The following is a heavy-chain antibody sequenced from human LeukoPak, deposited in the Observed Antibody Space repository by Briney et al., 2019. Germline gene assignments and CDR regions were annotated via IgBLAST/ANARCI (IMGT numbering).Heavy chain of an antibody. D-gene: IGHD2-15*01. CDR1: GFTFSNYY. V-gene: IGHV3-7*01. CDR3: ARGGSGSFDY. Sequence: PGGSLRLSCAASGFTFSNYYMNWVRQAPGKGLEWVANIKQDGSEKYYGDSVKGRFTISRDNAENSLNLQMNSLRAEDTAVYYCARGGSGSFDYWGQGTLVTVSS. J-gene: IGHJ4*02. CDR2: IKQDGSEK.